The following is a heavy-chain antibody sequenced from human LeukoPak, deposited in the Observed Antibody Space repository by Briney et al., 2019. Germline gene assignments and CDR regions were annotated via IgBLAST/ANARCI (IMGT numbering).Heavy chain of an antibody. CDR2: ISSSGSTI. Sequence: GGSLRLSCAASGFTFSDYYMSWIRQAPGKGLEWVSYISSSGSTIYYADSVKGRFTISRDNSKNSLYLQMNSLRAEDTAVYYCVRLVAVADNGGYYMVVWGKRTTVTVSS. J-gene: IGHJ6*03. D-gene: IGHD2-15*01. CDR1: GFTFSDYY. CDR3: VRLVAVADNGGYYMVV. V-gene: IGHV3-11*01.